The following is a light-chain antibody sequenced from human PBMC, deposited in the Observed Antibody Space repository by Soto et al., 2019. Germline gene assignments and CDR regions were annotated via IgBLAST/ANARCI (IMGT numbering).Light chain of an antibody. CDR1: QSVSSSY. V-gene: IGKV3-20*01. Sequence: EIVLTQSPGTLSLSPEERAPLSCRASQSVSSSYLAWYQQNPGQAPRLLIYGASSRATGIPDRFSGSGSGTDFTLTISRVAPEDFAVYYCQQYGSLPITFGQGTRLEIK. J-gene: IGKJ5*01. CDR3: QQYGSLPIT. CDR2: GAS.